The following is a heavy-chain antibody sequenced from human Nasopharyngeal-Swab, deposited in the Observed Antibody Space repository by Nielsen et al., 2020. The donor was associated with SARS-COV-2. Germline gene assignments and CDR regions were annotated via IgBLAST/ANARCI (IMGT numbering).Heavy chain of an antibody. Sequence: GESLKIACAASGFTFSSYDMHWVRQATGKGLEWVSAIGTAGDTYYPGSVKGRFTISRENAKNSLYLQMNSLRAGDTAVYYCAKAYGDYPPVYYYYYGMDVWGQGTTVTVSS. J-gene: IGHJ6*02. CDR3: AKAYGDYPPVYYYYYGMDV. V-gene: IGHV3-13*01. CDR1: GFTFSSYD. CDR2: IGTAGDT. D-gene: IGHD4-17*01.